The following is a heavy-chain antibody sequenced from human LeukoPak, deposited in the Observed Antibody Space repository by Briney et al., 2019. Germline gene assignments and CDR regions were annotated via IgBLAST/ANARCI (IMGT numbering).Heavy chain of an antibody. Sequence: PGRSLRLSCAASGFSLSNYGMHWVRQAPGKGLEWVAALLYDGNTKHYADSVKGRFTISRDISKNTFYLQMNSLTAEDTAVYYCARDHRPEIQYYYMDVWGKGTTVAVSS. V-gene: IGHV3-33*01. CDR2: LLYDGNTK. CDR3: ARDHRPEIQYYYMDV. J-gene: IGHJ6*03. D-gene: IGHD1-14*01. CDR1: GFSLSNYG.